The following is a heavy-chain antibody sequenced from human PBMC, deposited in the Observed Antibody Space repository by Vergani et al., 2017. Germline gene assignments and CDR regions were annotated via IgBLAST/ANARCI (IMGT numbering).Heavy chain of an antibody. Sequence: QVQLQQWGAGLLKPSETLSLTCAVYGGSFSGYYWSWIRQPPGKGLEWIGEINHSGSTNYNPSLKSRVTISVDTSKNQFSLKLSSVTAADTAVYYCARVCRRITMIGKRNNWFDPWGQGTLVTVSS. D-gene: IGHD3-10*02. CDR2: INHSGST. J-gene: IGHJ5*02. CDR3: ARVCRRITMIGKRNNWFDP. CDR1: GGSFSGYY. V-gene: IGHV4-34*01.